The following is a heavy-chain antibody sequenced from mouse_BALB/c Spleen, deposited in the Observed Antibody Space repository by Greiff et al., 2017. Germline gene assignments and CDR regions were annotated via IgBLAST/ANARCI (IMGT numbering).Heavy chain of an antibody. CDR3: ARDDDRGFAY. CDR2: ISGDGST. J-gene: IGHJ3*01. CDR1: GFSLTGYG. D-gene: IGHD2-3*01. V-gene: IGHV2-6-7*01. Sequence: AQLQESGPGLVAPSQSLSITCTVSGFSLTGYGVNWVRQPPGKGLEWLGMISGDGSTDYNSALKSRLSISKDNSKSQVFLKMNSLQTADTARYYYARDDDRGFAYWGQGTLVTVSA.